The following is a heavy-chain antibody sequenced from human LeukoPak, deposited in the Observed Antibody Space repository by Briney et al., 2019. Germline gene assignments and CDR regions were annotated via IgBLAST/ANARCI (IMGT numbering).Heavy chain of an antibody. Sequence: GGSLRLSCAASGFTFSSYSMNWVRQAPGKGLEWVSSISSSSSYIYYADSVKGRFTISRDNAKNSLYLQMNSLRAEDTAVYYCAREIFGVVKTYYYYMDVWGKGTTVTVSS. V-gene: IGHV3-21*01. J-gene: IGHJ6*03. D-gene: IGHD3-3*01. CDR3: AREIFGVVKTYYYYMDV. CDR2: ISSSSSYI. CDR1: GFTFSSYS.